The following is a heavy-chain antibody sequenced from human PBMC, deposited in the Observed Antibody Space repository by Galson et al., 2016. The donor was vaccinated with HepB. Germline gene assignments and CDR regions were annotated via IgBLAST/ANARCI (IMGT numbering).Heavy chain of an antibody. CDR3: ARDKSGSYFTFDY. CDR1: GFSFSSYS. Sequence: SLRLSCAASGFSFSSYSMNWVRQAPGKGLEWVSFISSCSSYIFYADSVKGRFTISKDNAKNSLYLQMNSLRAEDTAWYYCARDKSGSYFTFDYWGPGNLVTVSS. J-gene: IGHJ4*02. D-gene: IGHD1-26*01. V-gene: IGHV3-21*01. CDR2: ISSCSSYI.